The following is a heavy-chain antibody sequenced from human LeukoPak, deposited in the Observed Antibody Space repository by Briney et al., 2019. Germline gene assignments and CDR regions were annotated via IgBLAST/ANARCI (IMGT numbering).Heavy chain of an antibody. CDR1: GGSISNYY. Sequence: PSETLSLTCTVSGGSISNYYWTWIRQPPGKGLEWIGYIYYSGSTKDNPSLKSRVTISIDTSKNQFSLKLSSVTAADTAVYYCARVHYFDSSGYYSSTYYYYMDVWGKGTTVTVSS. J-gene: IGHJ6*03. V-gene: IGHV4-59*01. CDR2: IYYSGST. D-gene: IGHD3-22*01. CDR3: ARVHYFDSSGYYSSTYYYYMDV.